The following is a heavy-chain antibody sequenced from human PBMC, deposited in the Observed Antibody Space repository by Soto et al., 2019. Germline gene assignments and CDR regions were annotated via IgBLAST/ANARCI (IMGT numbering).Heavy chain of an antibody. CDR3: ARRVVECGDGCFWFDH. V-gene: IGHV5-51*01. D-gene: IGHD2-21*02. J-gene: IGHJ5*02. CDR2: IYLGDSDA. Sequence: PGESLKISCKGSGHSFTNYWIAWVRQMPGKGLEWMGIIYLGDSDARYSPSFQDQVTISADKSISTAYLQWCSLKASDTAMYSCARRVVECGDGCFWFDHWGQGTLVTVSS. CDR1: GHSFTNYW.